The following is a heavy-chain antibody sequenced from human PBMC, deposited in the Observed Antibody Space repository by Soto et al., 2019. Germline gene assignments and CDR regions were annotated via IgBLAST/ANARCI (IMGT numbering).Heavy chain of an antibody. Sequence: EVQLVESGGGLVQPGGSLRLSCAASGFTFSSYDMHWVRQATGKGLEWVSAIGTAGDPYYPGSVKGRFTISRENAKNSLYLQMNSLRAGDTAVYYCVQDRGYDFEPPRYYYSGMDVWGQGTTVTVS. J-gene: IGHJ6*02. CDR2: IGTAGDP. CDR1: GFTFSSYD. V-gene: IGHV3-13*05. D-gene: IGHD5-12*01. CDR3: VQDRGYDFEPPRYYYSGMDV.